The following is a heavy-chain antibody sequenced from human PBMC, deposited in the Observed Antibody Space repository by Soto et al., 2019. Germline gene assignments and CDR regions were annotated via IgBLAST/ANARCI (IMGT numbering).Heavy chain of an antibody. J-gene: IGHJ4*02. V-gene: IGHV4-31*03. CDR2: IYYSGST. D-gene: IGHD3-10*01. CDR3: ARAGRYYGSGSYYKGLFDY. CDR1: GGSMSSGGFY. Sequence: PSGSLSLTCTVSGGSMSSGGFYWCLIRQHPGKGLEWIGYIYYSGSTYYNPSLKSRVTISVDTSKNQFSLKLSSVTAADTAVYYCARAGRYYGSGSYYKGLFDYWGQGTLVTVSP.